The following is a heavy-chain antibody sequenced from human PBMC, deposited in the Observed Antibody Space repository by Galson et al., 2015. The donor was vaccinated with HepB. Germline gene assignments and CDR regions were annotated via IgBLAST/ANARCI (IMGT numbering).Heavy chain of an antibody. D-gene: IGHD3-22*01. CDR2: ISYDGSDK. CDR1: GFTFSKDA. Sequence: SLRLSCAASGFTFSKDAMHWVRQAPGKGLEWVAVISYDGSDKYYAESVMGRFTISRDNSIDTLYLQMNSLRVEDTAVYYCARGPSPYYYDSTSEGFDPWGQGTLVTVSS. CDR3: ARGPSPYYYDSTSEGFDP. J-gene: IGHJ5*02. V-gene: IGHV3-30-3*01.